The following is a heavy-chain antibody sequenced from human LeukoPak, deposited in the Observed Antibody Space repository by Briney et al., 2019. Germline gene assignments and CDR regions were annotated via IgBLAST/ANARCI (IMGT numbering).Heavy chain of an antibody. CDR1: GGSISSGSYY. D-gene: IGHD2-2*01. CDR2: IYTSGST. J-gene: IGHJ4*02. Sequence: PSQTLSLTCTVSGGSISSGSYYWSWIRQPAGKGLEWIGRIYTSGSTNYNPSLKSRVTISVDTSKNQFSLKLGSVTAADTAVYYCARDVAVYCSSTSCSYYFDYWGQGTLVTVSS. V-gene: IGHV4-61*02. CDR3: ARDVAVYCSSTSCSYYFDY.